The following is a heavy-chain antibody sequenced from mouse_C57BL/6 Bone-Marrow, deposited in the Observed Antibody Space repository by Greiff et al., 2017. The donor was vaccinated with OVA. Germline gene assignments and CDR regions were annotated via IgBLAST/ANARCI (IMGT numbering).Heavy chain of an antibody. Sequence: QVHVKQSGPGLVQPSQSLSITCTVSGFSLTSYGVHWVRQSPGKGLEWLGVIWSGGSTDYNAAFISRLSISKDNSKSQVFFKMNSLQADDTAIYYCARKDSRGYFDVWGTGTTVTVSS. CDR2: IWSGGST. J-gene: IGHJ1*03. D-gene: IGHD1-1*01. CDR3: ARKDSRGYFDV. V-gene: IGHV2-2*01. CDR1: GFSLTSYG.